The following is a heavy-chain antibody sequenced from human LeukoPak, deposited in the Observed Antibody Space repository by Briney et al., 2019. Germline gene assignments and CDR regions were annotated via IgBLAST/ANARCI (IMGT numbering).Heavy chain of an antibody. Sequence: PSEILSLTCTVSGASISDYSWNWIRQSPGKGLEWIGIIYTSGTTSSNPSLTSRVTIVADTSKNQFSLKLSSVTAADTAVYYCARRSREFDYWGQGTQVTVSS. V-gene: IGHV4-4*09. CDR3: ARRSREFDY. CDR1: GASISDYS. CDR2: IYTSGTT. D-gene: IGHD1-26*01. J-gene: IGHJ4*02.